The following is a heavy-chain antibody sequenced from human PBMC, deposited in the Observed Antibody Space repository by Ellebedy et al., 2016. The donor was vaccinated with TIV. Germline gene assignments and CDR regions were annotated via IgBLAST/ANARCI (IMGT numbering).Heavy chain of an antibody. CDR1: GFTFSHYW. CDR2: INEDGTKK. CDR3: ARAIYGASDL. J-gene: IGHJ2*01. D-gene: IGHD4-17*01. V-gene: IGHV3-7*01. Sequence: GGSLRLSCAASGFTFSHYWMSWVRQAPGRGLEWVANINEDGTKKHFVDSVRGRFSISRDDAGNSLYLQMSSLGGEDTAVYYCARAIYGASDLWGRGTLVTVSS.